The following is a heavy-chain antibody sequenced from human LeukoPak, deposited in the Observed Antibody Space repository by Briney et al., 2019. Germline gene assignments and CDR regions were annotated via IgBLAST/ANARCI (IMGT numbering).Heavy chain of an antibody. CDR1: GYTLTELS. V-gene: IGHV1-24*01. Sequence: ASVKVSCKVSGYTLTELSMHWVRQAPGKGLEWMGGFDPEDGETIYAQKFQGRVTMTEDTSTDTAHMELSSLRSEDTAVYYCATDRQDWNDAGNFDYWGQGTLVTVSS. D-gene: IGHD1-1*01. CDR2: FDPEDGET. J-gene: IGHJ4*02. CDR3: ATDRQDWNDAGNFDY.